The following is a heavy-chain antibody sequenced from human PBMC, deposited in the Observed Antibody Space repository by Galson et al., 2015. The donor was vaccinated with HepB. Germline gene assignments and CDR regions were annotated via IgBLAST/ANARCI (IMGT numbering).Heavy chain of an antibody. D-gene: IGHD6-19*01. Sequence: SLRLSCAASGFTFSYYAMSWVRQAPGKGLEWASAITPSGDNTYSADSMKGRFTISRDNSKNTLFLQMNSLRADDTAIYFCAKVFPEKTSGWYRQALYYFDSWGQGTRVTVSS. V-gene: IGHV3-23*01. CDR2: ITPSGDNT. CDR3: AKVFPEKTSGWYRQALYYFDS. J-gene: IGHJ4*02. CDR1: GFTFSYYA.